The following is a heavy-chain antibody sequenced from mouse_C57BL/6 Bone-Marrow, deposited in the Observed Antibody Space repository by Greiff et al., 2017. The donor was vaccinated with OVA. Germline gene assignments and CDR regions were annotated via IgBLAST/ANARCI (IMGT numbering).Heavy chain of an antibody. CDR1: GFTFSSYA. J-gene: IGHJ4*01. D-gene: IGHD1-1*01. CDR2: ISDGGSYT. CDR3: ARDQITTVVATGAMDY. Sequence: EVKLVESGGGLVKPGGSLKLSCAASGFTFSSYAMSWVRQTPEKRLEWVATISDGGSYTYYPDNVKGRFTISRDNAKNNLYLQMSHLKSEDTAMXYCARDQITTVVATGAMDYWGQGTSVTVSS. V-gene: IGHV5-4*01.